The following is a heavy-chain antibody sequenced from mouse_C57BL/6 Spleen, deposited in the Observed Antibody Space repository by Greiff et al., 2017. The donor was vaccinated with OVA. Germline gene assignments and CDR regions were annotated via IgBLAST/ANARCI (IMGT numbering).Heavy chain of an antibody. Sequence: QVQLQQPGAELVMPGASVKLSCKASGYTFTSYWMHWVKQRPGQGLEWIGEIDPSDSYTNYNQKFKGKSTLTVDQSSSTAYMQLSSLTSEDSAVYYCARKRGYDAMDYWGQGTSVTVSS. V-gene: IGHV1-69*01. CDR2: IDPSDSYT. CDR3: ARKRGYDAMDY. CDR1: GYTFTSYW. J-gene: IGHJ4*01.